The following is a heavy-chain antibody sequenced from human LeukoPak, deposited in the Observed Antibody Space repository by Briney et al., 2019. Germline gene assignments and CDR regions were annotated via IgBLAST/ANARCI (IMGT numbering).Heavy chain of an antibody. V-gene: IGHV3-48*01. J-gene: IGHJ5*02. CDR2: ISSSSSTT. CDR3: ARDVAVAGTAGTNWFDP. Sequence: GGSLRLSCAASGFSFNTYNMNWVRQAPGKGLEWVSYISSSSSTTYYADSVKGRFTISRDNAKNSLYLQMNSLRVEDTAMYYCARDVAVAGTAGTNWFDPWGQGTLVTVSS. CDR1: GFSFNTYN. D-gene: IGHD6-19*01.